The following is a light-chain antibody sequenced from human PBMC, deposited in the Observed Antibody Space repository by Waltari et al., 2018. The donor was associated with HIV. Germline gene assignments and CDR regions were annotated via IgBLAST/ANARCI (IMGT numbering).Light chain of an antibody. V-gene: IGLV2-23*01. Sequence: QSALTQPASVSGSPGQSITISCTGTRRDTGNYNLVSWYQLYPGKAPKLIIYEDNKRPSGVSNRFSGSKSADTASLTISGLQAEDEADYYCCAYAGGLEFGGGTKLTVL. CDR3: CAYAGGLE. CDR1: RRDTGNYNL. CDR2: EDN. J-gene: IGLJ2*01.